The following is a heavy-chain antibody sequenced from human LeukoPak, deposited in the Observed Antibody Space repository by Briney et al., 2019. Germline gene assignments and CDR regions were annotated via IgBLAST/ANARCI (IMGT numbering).Heavy chain of an antibody. D-gene: IGHD3-10*01. CDR1: GYTFTSYG. CDR2: ISAYNGNT. Sequence: ASVKVSRKASGYTFTSYGISWVRQAPGQGLEWMGWISAYNGNTNYAQKLQGRVTMTTDTSTSTAYMELRSLRSDDTAVYYCAIGGGTMVRGAPFSWGQGTLVTVSS. CDR3: AIGGGTMVRGAPFS. J-gene: IGHJ4*02. V-gene: IGHV1-18*01.